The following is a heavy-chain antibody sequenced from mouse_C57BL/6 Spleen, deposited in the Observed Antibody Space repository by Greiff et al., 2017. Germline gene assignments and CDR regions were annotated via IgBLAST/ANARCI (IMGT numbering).Heavy chain of an antibody. CDR2: INPNNGGT. CDR3: ARKGYYYGSSYWYFHV. CDR1: GYTFTDYN. V-gene: IGHV1-22*01. J-gene: IGHJ1*03. D-gene: IGHD1-1*01. Sequence: VQLQQSGPELVKPGASVKMSCKASGYTFTDYNMHWVKQSHGKSLEWIGYINPNNGGTSYNQKFKGKATLTVNKSSSTAYMELRSLTSEDSAVYYCARKGYYYGSSYWYFHVWGTGTTVTVSS.